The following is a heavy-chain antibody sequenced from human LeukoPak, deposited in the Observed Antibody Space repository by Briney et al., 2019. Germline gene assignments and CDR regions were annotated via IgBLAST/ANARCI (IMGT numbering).Heavy chain of an antibody. CDR3: ARGGMRIFGVGGNFAY. J-gene: IGHJ4*02. V-gene: IGHV4-59*08. CDR2: IYYSGST. CDR1: GGSISSYY. D-gene: IGHD3-3*01. Sequence: SETLSLTCTVSGGSISSYYWSWIRQPPGKGLEWIGYIYYSGSTNYNPSLKSRVTISVDTSKNQFSLKLSSVTATDTAVYYCARGGMRIFGVGGNFAYWGQGTPVTVSS.